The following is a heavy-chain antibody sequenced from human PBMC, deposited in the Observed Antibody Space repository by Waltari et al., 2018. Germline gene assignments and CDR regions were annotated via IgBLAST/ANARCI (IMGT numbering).Heavy chain of an antibody. CDR3: APRPGYGS. D-gene: IGHD5-12*01. J-gene: IGHJ5*02. V-gene: IGHV4-39*07. Sequence: QLQLQESGPGLVKPSATLSLNCTVSGGSISGNIYYCSWIRQSPGKGLEWIGSIYYGGSTYYNPSLKSRVTLSVDTSKKQFSLNLTSVTAADTAVYYCAPRPGYGSWGQGTLVTVSS. CDR1: GGSISGNIYY. CDR2: IYYGGST.